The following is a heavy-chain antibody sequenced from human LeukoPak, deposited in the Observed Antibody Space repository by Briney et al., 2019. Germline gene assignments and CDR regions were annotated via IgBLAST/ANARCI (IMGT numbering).Heavy chain of an antibody. Sequence: GGSLRLSCAASGLKFDDYAMHWVRQAPGKGLEWVSGISWNSGSIGYADSVKGRFTISRDNAKNSLYLQMNSLRAEDMALYYCARDSSGYYSAAFDIWGQGTMVTVSS. CDR1: GLKFDDYA. J-gene: IGHJ3*02. D-gene: IGHD3-22*01. CDR3: ARDSSGYYSAAFDI. V-gene: IGHV3-9*03. CDR2: ISWNSGSI.